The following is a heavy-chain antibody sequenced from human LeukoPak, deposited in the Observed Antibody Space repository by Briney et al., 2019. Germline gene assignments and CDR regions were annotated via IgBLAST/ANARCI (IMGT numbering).Heavy chain of an antibody. Sequence: GGSLRLSCGASEFTFSNYAMSWVRQAPGKGLEWVSSISGSSSYIYYADSVKGRFSISRDNAKNSLYLQMNSLRAEDTAVYYCARDLLGWELHYFDYWGQGTLVTVSS. D-gene: IGHD1-26*01. J-gene: IGHJ4*02. V-gene: IGHV3-21*01. CDR3: ARDLLGWELHYFDY. CDR2: ISGSSSYI. CDR1: EFTFSNYA.